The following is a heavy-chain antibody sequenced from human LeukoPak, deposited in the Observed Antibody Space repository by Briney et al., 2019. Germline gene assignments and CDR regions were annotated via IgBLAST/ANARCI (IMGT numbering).Heavy chain of an antibody. CDR3: ARGITMVRGVITPFDY. J-gene: IGHJ4*02. CDR2: INHSGST. D-gene: IGHD3-10*01. Sequence: PSETLSLTCAVYGRSFSGYYWSWIRQPPGKGLEWIGEINHSGSTNYNPSLKSRVTISVDTSKNQFSLKLSSVTAADTAVYYCARGITMVRGVITPFDYWGQGTLVTVSS. V-gene: IGHV4-34*01. CDR1: GRSFSGYY.